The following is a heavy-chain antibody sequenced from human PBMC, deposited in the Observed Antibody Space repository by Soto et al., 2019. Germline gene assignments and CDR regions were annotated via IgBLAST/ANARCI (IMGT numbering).Heavy chain of an antibody. CDR1: GFSLSTSGVG. CDR3: XXXXXXXXXXXXXXX. CDR2: IYWDDDN. J-gene: IGHJ3*01. V-gene: IGHV2-5*02. D-gene: IGHD2-8*02. Sequence: QITLKESSPTLVKPTQTLTLTCTFSGFSLSTSGVGVGWIRQPPGKTLEWLALIYWDDDNRYSPSLKSRLTITKDXSKNXXVXXXXXXXXXDXXXXYXXXXXXXXXXXXXXXXXGQGTMVTVSS.